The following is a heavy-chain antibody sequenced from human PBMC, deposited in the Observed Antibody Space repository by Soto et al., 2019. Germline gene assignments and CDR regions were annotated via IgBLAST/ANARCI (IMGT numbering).Heavy chain of an antibody. V-gene: IGHV3-23*01. CDR2: ISGTGGST. CDR1: GFTFERYG. Sequence: GGSLRLSCAASGFTFERYGMSWVRQVPGKGLEWVSGISGTGGSTNYADSVKGRFTISRDNTKSSLFLQMNSLGVEDTAVYYCARGGGGGLFEHWGQGVLVTVSS. D-gene: IGHD2-21*01. CDR3: ARGGGGGLFEH. J-gene: IGHJ4*02.